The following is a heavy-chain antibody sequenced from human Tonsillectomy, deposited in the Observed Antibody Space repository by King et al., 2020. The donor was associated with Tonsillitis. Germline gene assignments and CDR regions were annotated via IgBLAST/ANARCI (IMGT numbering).Heavy chain of an antibody. Sequence: EVQLVESGGNLVQPGRSLRLSCAASGFTFDDYAMHWVRQAPGKGLEWVSGINWNSDRIDYADSVKGRFTISRDNAKDSLYLQMNGLRPEDTALYYCAKGQSIAAPLWASGFDCWGQGTPVTVSS. D-gene: IGHD6-6*01. J-gene: IGHJ4*02. CDR2: INWNSDRI. CDR1: GFTFDDYA. V-gene: IGHV3-9*01. CDR3: AKGQSIAAPLWASGFDC.